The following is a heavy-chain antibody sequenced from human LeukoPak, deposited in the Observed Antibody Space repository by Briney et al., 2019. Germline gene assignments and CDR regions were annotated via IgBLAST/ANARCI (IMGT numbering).Heavy chain of an antibody. Sequence: GGSLRLSCAASGFTFSSYSMNWVRQAPGKGLEWVSYISSSSSTIYYADSVKGRFTISRDNAKNSLYLQMNSLRAEDTAVYYCARDRTVLLWFGAGAGALDIWGQGTMVTVSS. V-gene: IGHV3-48*04. D-gene: IGHD3-10*01. CDR3: ARDRTVLLWFGAGAGALDI. CDR2: ISSSSSTI. CDR1: GFTFSSYS. J-gene: IGHJ3*02.